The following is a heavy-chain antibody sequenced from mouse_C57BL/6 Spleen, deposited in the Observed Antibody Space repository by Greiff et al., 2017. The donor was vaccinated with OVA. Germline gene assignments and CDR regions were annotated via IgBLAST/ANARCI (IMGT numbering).Heavy chain of an antibody. V-gene: IGHV5-4*01. D-gene: IGHD3-3*01. CDR3: ARDRGDRYYFDY. CDR1: GFTFSSYA. Sequence: EVKVVESGGGLVKPGGSLKLSCAASGFTFSSYAMSWVRQTPEKRLEWVATISDGGSYTYYPDNVKGRFTISRDNAKNNLYLQMSHLKSEDTAMYYCARDRGDRYYFDYWGQGTTLTVSS. CDR2: ISDGGSYT. J-gene: IGHJ2*01.